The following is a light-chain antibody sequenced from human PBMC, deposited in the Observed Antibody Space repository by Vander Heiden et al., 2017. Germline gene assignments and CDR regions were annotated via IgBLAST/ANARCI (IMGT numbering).Light chain of an antibody. V-gene: IGLV2-11*01. J-gene: IGLJ1*01. CDR2: DVS. Sequence: QSALTQPRRVSGSPGQPVTISCTGTSIDVGRYYYVSWYQQHPGKAPNVMIYDVSKPPSGVPDPFSGSKSGYTASLTISGLQAEDEAYYYCCSYAGSYTYVFGTGTQVTVL. CDR1: SIDVGRYYY. CDR3: CSYAGSYTYV.